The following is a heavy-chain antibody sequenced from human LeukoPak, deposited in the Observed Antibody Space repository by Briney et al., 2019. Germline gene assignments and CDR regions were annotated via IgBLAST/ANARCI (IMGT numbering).Heavy chain of an antibody. J-gene: IGHJ4*02. D-gene: IGHD1-26*01. V-gene: IGHV4-34*01. CDR3: ARVRRTGYSGSYSHFDY. CDR2: INHSGRN. CDR1: GGSFSDYY. Sequence: SETLSLTCAVYGGSFSDYYWTWIRQPPGKGLEWIGEINHSGRNNYNPSLKSRVTISVDTSKYQFSLMLSSVTAADTAVYYCARVRRTGYSGSYSHFDYWGQGTLVTVSS.